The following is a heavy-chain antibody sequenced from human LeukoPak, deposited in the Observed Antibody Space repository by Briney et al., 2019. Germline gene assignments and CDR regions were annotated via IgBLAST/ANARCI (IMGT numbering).Heavy chain of an antibody. J-gene: IGHJ4*02. CDR2: IYPGDSDT. V-gene: IGHV5-51*01. CDR1: GYSFTSFW. Sequence: PGESPKISCKGSGYSFTSFWIGRVRQMSGKGLEWMGIIYPGDSDTRYGPSFQGQVTISADKSISTAYLQWSSLKASDTAMYYCARGIAVAGTGYYFDYWGQGTLVTVSS. CDR3: ARGIAVAGTGYYFDY. D-gene: IGHD6-19*01.